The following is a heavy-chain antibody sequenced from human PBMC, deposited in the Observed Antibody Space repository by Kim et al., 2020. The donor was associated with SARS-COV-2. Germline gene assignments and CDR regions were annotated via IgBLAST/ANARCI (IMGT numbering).Heavy chain of an antibody. CDR1: GFTFSSYS. J-gene: IGHJ2*01. CDR3: ARDGRSLYFD. V-gene: IGHV3-48*04. CDR2: ITSRSTTI. Sequence: GGSLRLSCVASGFTFSSYSMNWVRQAPGKGLEWVAYITSRSTTIYYANSVEGRFTISRDNANKSLYLQMDSLRAEDTAVYSCARDGRSLYFD.